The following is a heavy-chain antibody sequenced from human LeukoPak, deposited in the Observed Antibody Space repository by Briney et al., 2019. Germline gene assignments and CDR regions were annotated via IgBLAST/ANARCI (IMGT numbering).Heavy chain of an antibody. CDR2: TSTGSSYI. CDR3: ARDATYCAGGICSRFDP. Sequence: GGSLRLSCAASGFTFSSYSMNWVRQAPGKGLEWVSSTSTGSSYIYYTDSAKGRFTISRDNAKNSLYLQMNSLRAEDTALYYCARDATYCAGGICSRFDPWGQGTLVTVSS. J-gene: IGHJ5*02. D-gene: IGHD2-15*01. CDR1: GFTFSSYS. V-gene: IGHV3-21*01.